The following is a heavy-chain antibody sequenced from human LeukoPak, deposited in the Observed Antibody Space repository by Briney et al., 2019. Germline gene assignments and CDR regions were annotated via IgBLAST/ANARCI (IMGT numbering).Heavy chain of an antibody. Sequence: GSLRLSCAASGFTFSRYLMSWVRQAPGKGLEWVANIKQDGGAKYYVDSVKGRFTISRDNAKNSLYLQMDSLRAEDTAMYYCARLTTVTTFDSWGQGTLVTVSS. J-gene: IGHJ4*02. D-gene: IGHD4-17*01. V-gene: IGHV3-7*01. CDR3: ARLTTVTTFDS. CDR2: IKQDGGAK. CDR1: GFTFSRYL.